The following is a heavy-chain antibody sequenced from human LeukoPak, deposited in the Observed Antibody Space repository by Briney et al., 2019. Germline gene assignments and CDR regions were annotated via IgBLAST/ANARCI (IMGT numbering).Heavy chain of an antibody. J-gene: IGHJ4*02. CDR2: IRYDGSNK. D-gene: IGHD6-19*01. CDR1: GFTFSSHG. Sequence: GGSLRLSCAASGFTFSSHGMHWVRQAPGKGLEWVAFIRYDGSNKYYADSVKGRFTTSRDNSKNTLYLQMNSLREEDTAVYYCAKELYNRGCYDYWGQGTLVTVSS. CDR3: AKELYNRGCYDY. V-gene: IGHV3-30*02.